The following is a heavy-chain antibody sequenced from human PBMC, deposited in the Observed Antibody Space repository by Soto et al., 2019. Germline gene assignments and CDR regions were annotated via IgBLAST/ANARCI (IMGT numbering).Heavy chain of an antibody. D-gene: IGHD5-12*01. J-gene: IGHJ6*02. V-gene: IGHV3-23*01. CDR2: ISGSGGST. CDR1: GFTFSSYA. CDR3: AKAKYSGYEPHYYYYYGMDV. Sequence: LRLSCAASGFTFSSYAMSWVRQAPGKGLEWVSAISGSGGSTYYADSVKGRFTISRDNSKNTLYLQMNSLRAEDTAVYYCAKAKYSGYEPHYYYYYGMDVWGQGTTVTVSS.